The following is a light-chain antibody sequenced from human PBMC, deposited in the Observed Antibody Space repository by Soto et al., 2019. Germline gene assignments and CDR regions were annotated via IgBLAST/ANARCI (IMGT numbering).Light chain of an antibody. J-gene: IGKJ4*02. CDR1: QSVSRSY. V-gene: IGKV3-20*01. CDR2: GAS. Sequence: EIVLTQSPGTLSLSTGVRATLSCRASQSVSRSYLAWYQQKLGQPPRLLIYGASNRATGIPDRFSGSGSGTYLTLTIARLEPEEFAVYYCQQYATSPPTFGGGTKVEIK. CDR3: QQYATSPPT.